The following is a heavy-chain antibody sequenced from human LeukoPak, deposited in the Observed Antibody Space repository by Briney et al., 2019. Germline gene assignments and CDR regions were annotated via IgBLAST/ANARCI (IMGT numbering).Heavy chain of an antibody. V-gene: IGHV1-2*02. J-gene: IGHJ5*02. D-gene: IGHD2-15*01. CDR1: GYTFTGYY. Sequence: ASVKVSCKASGYTFTGYYMHWVRQAPGQGLEWMGWINPNSGGTNYAQKFQGRVTMTRDTSISTAYMELSRLRSDDTAVYYCARVGSLYCSGGSCYWFDPWGQGTLVTVSS. CDR3: ARVGSLYCSGGSCYWFDP. CDR2: INPNSGGT.